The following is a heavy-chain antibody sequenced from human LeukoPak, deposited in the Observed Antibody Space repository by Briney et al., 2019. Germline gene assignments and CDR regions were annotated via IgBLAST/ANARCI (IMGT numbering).Heavy chain of an antibody. CDR3: ARRSAYGSGSYYVDY. Sequence: GASVKVSCRASGYTFTSYDINWVRQATGQGLEWMGWMNPNSGNTGYAQKFQGRVTITRNTSITTTYTELSSLRSEDTAVYYCARRSAYGSGSYYVDYWGQGTLVTVSS. D-gene: IGHD3-10*01. CDR2: MNPNSGNT. V-gene: IGHV1-8*03. CDR1: GYTFTSYD. J-gene: IGHJ4*02.